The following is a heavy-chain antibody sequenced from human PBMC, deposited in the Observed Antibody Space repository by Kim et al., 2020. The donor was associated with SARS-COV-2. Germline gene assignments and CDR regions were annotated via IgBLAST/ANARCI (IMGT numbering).Heavy chain of an antibody. Sequence: ASVKVSCKASGYTFTNNNINWVRQATGQGLEWMGWINPNTGITYKTGYAQQFQGRVTLTTDTSISAAYMELSSLRSEDTAVYYCARQGNYYGSGDFDLWGQGTLVTVSS. D-gene: IGHD3-10*01. CDR3: ARQGNYYGSGDFDL. CDR2: INPNTGITYKT. CDR1: GYTFTNNN. V-gene: IGHV1-8*01. J-gene: IGHJ4*02.